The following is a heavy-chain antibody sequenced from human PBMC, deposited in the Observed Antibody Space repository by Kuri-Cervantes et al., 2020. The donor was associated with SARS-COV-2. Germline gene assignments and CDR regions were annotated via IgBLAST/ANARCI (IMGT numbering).Heavy chain of an antibody. CDR1: GGSISSGGYS. CDR2: IYHSGST. CDR3: ARELVVPAATGYYYYGMDV. D-gene: IGHD2-2*01. Sequence: SQTLSLTCAVSGGSISSGGYSWSWIRQPPGKGLEWIGYIYHSGSTYYNPSLKSRITISVDRSKNQFSLKLSSVTAADTAVYYCARELVVPAATGYYYYGMDVWGQGTTVTVLL. J-gene: IGHJ6*02. V-gene: IGHV4-30-2*01.